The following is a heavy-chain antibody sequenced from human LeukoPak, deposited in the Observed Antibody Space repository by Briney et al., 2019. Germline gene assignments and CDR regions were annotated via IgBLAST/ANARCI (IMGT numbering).Heavy chain of an antibody. V-gene: IGHV3-30*18. CDR2: ISYDGSNK. CDR3: AKDSLGGRNYFDY. J-gene: IGHJ4*02. D-gene: IGHD1-26*01. CDR1: GFTFSSYA. Sequence: QPGRSLRLSCAASGFTFSSYAMHWVRQAPGKGLEWVAIISYDGSNKYYADSVKGRFTISRDNSKNTLYLQMNSLRAEDTAVYYCAKDSLGGRNYFDYWGQGTLVTVSS.